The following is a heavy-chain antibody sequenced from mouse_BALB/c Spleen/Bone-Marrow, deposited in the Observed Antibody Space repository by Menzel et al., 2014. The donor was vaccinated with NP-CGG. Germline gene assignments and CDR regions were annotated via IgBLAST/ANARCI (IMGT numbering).Heavy chain of an antibody. D-gene: IGHD1-1*01. V-gene: IGHV5-12-2*01. CDR1: GFTFSSCT. CDR2: ISNGGGST. CDR3: ARHGYYGSRAMDY. Sequence: DVHLVESGGGLVQPGGSLKLSCAASGFTFSSCTMSWVRQTPEKRLEWVAYISNGGGSTYYPDTVKGRFTISRDNAKNTLYLQMSSLKSEDTAMYYCARHGYYGSRAMDYWGQGTSVTVSS. J-gene: IGHJ4*01.